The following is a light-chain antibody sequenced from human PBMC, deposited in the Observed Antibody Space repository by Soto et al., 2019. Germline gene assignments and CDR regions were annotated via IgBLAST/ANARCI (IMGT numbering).Light chain of an antibody. CDR1: QSVLSSSNNMNY. J-gene: IGKJ4*01. CDR3: QQYYYTPLT. V-gene: IGKV4-1*01. Sequence: DIVMTQSPDSLAVSLGEGATINCKSSQSVLSSSNNMNYLSWYQQKPGQPPKLLFYWASTRESGVPDRFSGSGSGTDFTLTISSLQAEDVALYYCQQYYYTPLTLGGGTKVDIK. CDR2: WAS.